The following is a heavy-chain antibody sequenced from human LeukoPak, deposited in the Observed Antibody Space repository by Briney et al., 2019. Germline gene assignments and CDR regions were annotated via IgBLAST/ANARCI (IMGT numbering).Heavy chain of an antibody. J-gene: IGHJ4*02. V-gene: IGHV3-23*01. CDR3: AKQLWDGDY. D-gene: IGHD3-10*01. Sequence: GGSLRLSCSASGFTLRNYGMSWVRQAPRKGLEWVSAISSDGRNTHYADSVKGRFTISRDNSKDTVYLQMNSLRAEDTAVYHCAKQLWDGDYWSQGTLVTVSS. CDR1: GFTLRNYG. CDR2: ISSDGRNT.